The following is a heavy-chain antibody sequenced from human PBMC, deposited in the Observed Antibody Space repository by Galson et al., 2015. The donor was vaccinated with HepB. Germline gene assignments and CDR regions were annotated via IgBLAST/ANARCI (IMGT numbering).Heavy chain of an antibody. V-gene: IGHV3-23*01. CDR3: AKDHQLLWFGEFYYFDY. J-gene: IGHJ4*02. CDR2: ISGSGGSI. Sequence: SLRLSCAASGFTFSSYAMSWVRQAPGKGLEWVSAISGSGGSIYYADSVKGRFTISRDNSKNTLYLQMNSLRAEDTAVYYCAKDHQLLWFGEFYYFDYWGQGTLVTVSS. D-gene: IGHD3-10*01. CDR1: GFTFSSYA.